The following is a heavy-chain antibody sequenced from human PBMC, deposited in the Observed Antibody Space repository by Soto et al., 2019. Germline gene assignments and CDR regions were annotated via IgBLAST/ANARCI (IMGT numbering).Heavy chain of an antibody. Sequence: EVQLVESGGGLVKPGGSLRLSCAASGFTFSNAWMTWVRQAPGKGLEWVGHIRSKTDGGMTGYAAPVKDRFSISRDDSKNTLYLLMNSLKTEDTAVYYCTRYCSSVRCYESLSNFDYWGQGALVTVSS. J-gene: IGHJ4*02. V-gene: IGHV3-15*01. CDR1: GFTFSNAW. D-gene: IGHD2-2*01. CDR2: IRSKTDGGMT. CDR3: TRYCSSVRCYESLSNFDY.